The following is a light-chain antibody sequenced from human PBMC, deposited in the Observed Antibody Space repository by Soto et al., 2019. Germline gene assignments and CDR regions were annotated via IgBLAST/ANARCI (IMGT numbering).Light chain of an antibody. CDR2: EVS. CDR3: SSYTSSSTLYV. J-gene: IGLJ1*01. V-gene: IGLV2-14*01. CDR1: SSDVGNYNY. Sequence: QSVLTQPASVSGSPGQSITISCTGTSSDVGNYNYVSRYQQHPGKAPKLIIYEVSNRPSGVSNRFSGSKSGNTASLTISGLQAEDEADYYCSSYTSSSTLYVFGTGTKLTVL.